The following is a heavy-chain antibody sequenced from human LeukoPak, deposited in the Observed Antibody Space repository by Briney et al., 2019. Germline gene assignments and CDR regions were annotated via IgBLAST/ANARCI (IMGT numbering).Heavy chain of an antibody. Sequence: SETLSLTCTVSGGSVSGSSSYWGWIRQPPGKGLEWIGNIYYSGSNYYSPSLKSRVTISVDTSKNQFFLKLTSVTAADTAVYYCARAPGDWFDPWGQGTLVTVSS. V-gene: IGHV4-39*07. J-gene: IGHJ5*02. CDR1: GGSVSGSSSY. CDR3: ARAPGDWFDP. D-gene: IGHD3-10*01. CDR2: IYYSGSN.